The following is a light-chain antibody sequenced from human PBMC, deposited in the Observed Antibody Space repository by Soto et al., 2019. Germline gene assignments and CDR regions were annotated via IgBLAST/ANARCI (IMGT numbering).Light chain of an antibody. J-gene: IGKJ4*01. CDR2: GAS. V-gene: IGKV3D-15*01. CDR1: QSVSAN. Sequence: EIVLTQSPATLSVSPGERVTLSCRSRQSVSANLAWYQQKPGQAPRLLIYGASIRATDIPARFSGSGSGTEVSLTISSLQSEDFAVYYCQQYNDWPLTFGGGTKVEIK. CDR3: QQYNDWPLT.